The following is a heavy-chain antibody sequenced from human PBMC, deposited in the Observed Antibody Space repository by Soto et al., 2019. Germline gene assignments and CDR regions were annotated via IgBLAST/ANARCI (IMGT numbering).Heavy chain of an antibody. CDR3: AREMGDDFWSGYYIGAFDI. CDR2: ISAYNGNT. D-gene: IGHD3-3*01. Sequence: ASVKVSCKASGYTFTSYGISWVRQAPGQGLEWMGWISAYNGNTNYAQKLQGRVTMTTDTSTSTAYMELRSLRSDDTAVYYCAREMGDDFWSGYYIGAFDIWGQGTMVTVSS. J-gene: IGHJ3*02. CDR1: GYTFTSYG. V-gene: IGHV1-18*01.